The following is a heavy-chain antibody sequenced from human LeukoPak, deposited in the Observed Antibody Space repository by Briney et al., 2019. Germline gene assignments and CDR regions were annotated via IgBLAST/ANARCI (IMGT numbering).Heavy chain of an antibody. V-gene: IGHV1-2*02. CDR3: ATERVKDGGLAYFDY. CDR1: GYTFTGYY. D-gene: IGHD3-16*01. CDR2: INPNSGGT. Sequence: GASVKVSCKASGYTFTGYYMHWVRQAPGQGLEWMGWINPNSGGTSYAQKFQGRVTMTEDTSTDTAYMELSSLRSEDTAVYYCATERVKDGGLAYFDYWGQGTLVTVSS. J-gene: IGHJ4*02.